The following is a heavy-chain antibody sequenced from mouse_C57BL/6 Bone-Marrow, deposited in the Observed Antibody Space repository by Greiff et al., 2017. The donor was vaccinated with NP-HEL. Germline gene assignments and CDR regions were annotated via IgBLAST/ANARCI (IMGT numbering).Heavy chain of an antibody. Sequence: VQLQQPGAERGKSGASVKMSCKASGYTFTSYGISWVKQRHGKGREGRGEGYPGRGGTNYNEKFKSKATLTVDTSSSTAYMQLSSLTSEDSAVYYCAATVVATGYWYFDVWGTGTTVTVSS. CDR3: AATVVATGYWYFDV. V-gene: IGHV1-55*01. CDR1: GYTFTSYG. D-gene: IGHD1-1*01. CDR2: GYPGRGGT. J-gene: IGHJ1*03.